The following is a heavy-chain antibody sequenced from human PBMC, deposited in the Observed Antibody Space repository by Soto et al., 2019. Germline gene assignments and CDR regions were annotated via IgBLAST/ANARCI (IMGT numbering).Heavy chain of an antibody. Sequence: PGGSLRLSCAASGFTFSNYAMSWVRQAPGKGLEWVSVISGSGGNAYYADAVRGRFTISRDISKNTLHLQMNSLRAEDTAVYYCANRGIVLAPAGTPIKKYYFDSWGQGTLVTVSS. CDR1: GFTFSNYA. V-gene: IGHV3-23*01. CDR3: ANRGIVLAPAGTPIKKYYFDS. D-gene: IGHD2-2*01. CDR2: ISGSGGNA. J-gene: IGHJ4*02.